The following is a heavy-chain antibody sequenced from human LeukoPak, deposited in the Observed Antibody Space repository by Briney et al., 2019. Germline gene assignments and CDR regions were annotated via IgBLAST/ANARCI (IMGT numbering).Heavy chain of an antibody. J-gene: IGHJ6*03. Sequence: ASVKVSCKASGYTFTSYDISWVRQATGQGLEWMGWMNPNSGNTAYAQKFQGRVTITRNTFIGTAYMELSSLRSEDTAVYYCARVCPVVPAAMPIWGFYYYYYYMDVWGKGTTVTVSS. CDR2: MNPNSGNT. V-gene: IGHV1-8*03. CDR1: GYTFTSYD. CDR3: ARVCPVVPAAMPIWGFYYYYYYMDV. D-gene: IGHD2-2*01.